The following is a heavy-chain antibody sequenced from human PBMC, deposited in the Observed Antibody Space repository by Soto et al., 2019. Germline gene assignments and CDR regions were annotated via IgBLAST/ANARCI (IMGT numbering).Heavy chain of an antibody. CDR2: IYAGVDT. CDR3: ARGLGFCSGGACYGY. D-gene: IGHD2-15*01. Sequence: GGSLRLSCAASGLSVSDNYVTWVRQAPGKGLEWVSVIYAGVDTFYADSVKGRFTISRDTSENMVYLQMRSLTVEDTAVYHCARGLGFCSGGACYGYWGQGTAVTVSS. J-gene: IGHJ4*02. V-gene: IGHV3-53*01. CDR1: GLSVSDNY.